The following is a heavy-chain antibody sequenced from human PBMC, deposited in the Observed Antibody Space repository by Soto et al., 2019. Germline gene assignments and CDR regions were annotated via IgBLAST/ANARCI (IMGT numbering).Heavy chain of an antibody. D-gene: IGHD1-20*01. CDR1: GFTFSSYG. V-gene: IGHV3-30*18. Sequence: QVQLVESGGGVVQPGRSLRLSCAASGFTFSSYGMHWVRQAPGKGLEWVAVISYDGSNKYYADSVKGRFTISRNNSKNPQYLQMNSLRAEDTAVYYCAKDLNWNYGDYWGQGTLVTVSS. J-gene: IGHJ4*02. CDR3: AKDLNWNYGDY. CDR2: ISYDGSNK.